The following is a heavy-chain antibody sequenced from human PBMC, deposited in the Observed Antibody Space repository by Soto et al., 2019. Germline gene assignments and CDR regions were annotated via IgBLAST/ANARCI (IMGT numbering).Heavy chain of an antibody. CDR1: GYTFTDYF. V-gene: IGHV1-2*02. J-gene: IGHJ5*02. CDR2: INPNSRGT. Sequence: ASVKVSCKXSGYTFTDYFIHWVRQAPGQGFEWMGWINPNSRGTTYAQKFQGRVTMTRDTSNTTAYMELRGLRSDDTAVYYCARVTLKAGNWFDPWGQGTLVTVSS. CDR3: ARVTLKAGNWFDP.